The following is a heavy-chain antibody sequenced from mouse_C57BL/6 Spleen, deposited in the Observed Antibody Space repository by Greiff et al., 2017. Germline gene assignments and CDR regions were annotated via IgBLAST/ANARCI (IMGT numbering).Heavy chain of an antibody. CDR3: TTGWDESDFDY. CDR1: GYKFTDDE. V-gene: IGHV1-15*01. CDR2: IDPETGGT. D-gene: IGHD4-1*01. Sequence: QVQLQQSGAELVRPGASVTLSCKASGYKFTDDEMHWVKQTPVHGLEWIGAIDPETGGTAYKQKFQGKAILTADKSSSPAYIELRSLTSEDAAVYYCTTGWDESDFDYWGQGTTLTVSS. J-gene: IGHJ2*01.